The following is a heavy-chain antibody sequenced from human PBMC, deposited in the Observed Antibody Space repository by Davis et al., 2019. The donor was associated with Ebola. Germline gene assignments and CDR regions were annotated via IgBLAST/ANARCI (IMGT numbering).Heavy chain of an antibody. V-gene: IGHV3-48*02. Sequence: GESLKISCAASGFTFSSYSMNWVRQAPGKGLEWVSYISSSSSTLYYADSVKGRFTISRDNAKNALYLQMNSLRDEDTAVYYCARDRGYTYGPDAIDIWGQGTMVTVSS. D-gene: IGHD5-18*01. CDR1: GFTFSSYS. J-gene: IGHJ3*02. CDR3: ARDRGYTYGPDAIDI. CDR2: ISSSSSTL.